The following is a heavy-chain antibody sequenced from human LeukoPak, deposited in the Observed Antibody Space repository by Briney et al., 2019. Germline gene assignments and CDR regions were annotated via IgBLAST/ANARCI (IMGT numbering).Heavy chain of an antibody. CDR1: GYTFTSYD. D-gene: IGHD3-9*01. J-gene: IGHJ5*02. V-gene: IGHV1-8*01. CDR2: MNPNSGNT. Sequence: ASVKVSCKASGYTFTSYDINWVRQATGQGLEWMGWMNPNSGNTGYAQKFQGRVTMTRNTSISTAYMELSSLRSEDTAVYYCARGAPGMTPLRYFDWLSMAGNWFDPWGQGTLVTVSS. CDR3: ARGAPGMTPLRYFDWLSMAGNWFDP.